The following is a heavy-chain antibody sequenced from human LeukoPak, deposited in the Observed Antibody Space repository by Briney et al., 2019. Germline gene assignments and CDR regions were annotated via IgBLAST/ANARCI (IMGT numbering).Heavy chain of an antibody. D-gene: IGHD5-18*01. CDR1: GGSFSGYY. Sequence: PSETLSLTCAVYGGSFSGYYWSWLRQPPGKGLEWIGEINHSGSTNYNPSLKSRVTISVDTSKNQFSLKLSSVTAADTAVYYCARRGYSYGYYFDYWGQGTLVTVSS. J-gene: IGHJ4*02. CDR3: ARRGYSYGYYFDY. CDR2: INHSGST. V-gene: IGHV4-34*01.